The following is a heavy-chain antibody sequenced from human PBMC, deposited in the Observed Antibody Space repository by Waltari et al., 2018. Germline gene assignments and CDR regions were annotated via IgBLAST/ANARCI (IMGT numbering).Heavy chain of an antibody. V-gene: IGHV3-49*04. CDR2: IRNKANGGTA. Sequence: EVLLVESGGGLVQPGGSLRVSCAASGFTFSDYYMQWVRQAPGKGPEWVGFIRNKANGGTAEYAASVKGRFTISRDDSKSIASLQMNSLKTEDTAVYYCTRRDCSSTYCFIDYWGQGVLVTVSS. J-gene: IGHJ4*02. D-gene: IGHD2-2*01. CDR3: TRRDCSSTYCFIDY. CDR1: GFTFSDYY.